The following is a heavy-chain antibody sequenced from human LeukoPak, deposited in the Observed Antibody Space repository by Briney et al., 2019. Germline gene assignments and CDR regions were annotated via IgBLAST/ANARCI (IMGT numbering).Heavy chain of an antibody. CDR3: ARASGSFDY. CDR1: GFTFTNYG. Sequence: GGSLRLSCAASGFTFTNYGIHWVRQAPGKGLDWVAFIRYDGSNKYYADSVKGRFTISRDNSRNTLYLQMNSLRAEDSAVYYCARASGSFDYWGQGTLVTVSS. V-gene: IGHV3-30*02. CDR2: IRYDGSNK. D-gene: IGHD1-26*01. J-gene: IGHJ4*02.